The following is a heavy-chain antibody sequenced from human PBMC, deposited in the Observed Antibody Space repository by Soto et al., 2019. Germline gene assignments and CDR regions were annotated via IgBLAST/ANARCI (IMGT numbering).Heavy chain of an antibody. CDR1: GYTFANYA. CDR2: INGGSGST. CDR3: ARSPPPLGRFDS. J-gene: IGHJ5*01. V-gene: IGHV1-3*01. Sequence: ASVKVSCKASGYTFANYAMQWVRQAPGQRLEWMGWINGGSGSTRYSQNFQGRLTITRDSSANTVYMELSSLRSGDTAIYYCARSPPPLGRFDSSGKETLVTVSS.